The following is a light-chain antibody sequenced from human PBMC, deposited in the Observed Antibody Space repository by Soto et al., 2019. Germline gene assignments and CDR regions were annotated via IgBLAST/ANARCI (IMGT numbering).Light chain of an antibody. Sequence: IVFTQSPGTLSLSPGERATLSCRASQSVRSNFLAWYQQKPDQAPRLLIYGASNRATGIPARFSGSGSGTEFTITISGLQSEDCEVYYCQQYGSSPFTFGPGTKVDI. V-gene: IGKV3-20*01. CDR2: GAS. J-gene: IGKJ3*01. CDR1: QSVRSNF. CDR3: QQYGSSPFT.